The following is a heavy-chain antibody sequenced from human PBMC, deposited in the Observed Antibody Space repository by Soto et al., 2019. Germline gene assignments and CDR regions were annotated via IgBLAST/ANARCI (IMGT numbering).Heavy chain of an antibody. D-gene: IGHD2-2*01. CDR1: GGTFSSYA. CDR3: ARHVPAAGYYYGMDV. Sequence: QVQLVQSGAEVKKPGSSVKVSCKASGGTFSSYAISWVRQAPGQGLEWMGGIIPIFGTAHYAQKFQGRVTTTADESMITACMELSSLRSEDTAVYYCARHVPAAGYYYGMDVWGQGTTVTVSS. J-gene: IGHJ6*02. CDR2: IIPIFGTA. V-gene: IGHV1-69*12.